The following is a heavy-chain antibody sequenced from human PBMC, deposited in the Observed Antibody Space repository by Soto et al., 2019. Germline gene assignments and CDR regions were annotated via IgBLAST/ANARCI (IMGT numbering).Heavy chain of an antibody. J-gene: IGHJ4*02. CDR2: VSPDHGNA. CDR1: GYTFTDYD. D-gene: IGHD4-17*01. V-gene: IGHV1-8*01. Sequence: QVRVVQSGAEVKKPGASVRVSCKTSGYTFTDYDINWVRQAPGQGLEWMGWVSPDHGNAGYAQQFERRVTMTSDTSISTVFLELTNLRSEDTAVYYCAVTTRYWGQGTKVTVSS. CDR3: AVTTRY.